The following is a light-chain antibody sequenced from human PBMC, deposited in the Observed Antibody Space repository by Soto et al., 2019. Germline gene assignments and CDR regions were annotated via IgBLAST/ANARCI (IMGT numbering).Light chain of an antibody. CDR3: QQYKSYPLT. J-gene: IGKJ4*01. Sequence: DIQMTPSPSSLSASVGDRVTITCRASQGISSWLAWYQQKPGEAPRSLIHAASTLQSGVPSRFSGSGSGTYFTLTISSLQPEDFATYYCQQYKSYPLTFGGGTKVEVK. V-gene: IGKV1D-16*01. CDR1: QGISSW. CDR2: AAS.